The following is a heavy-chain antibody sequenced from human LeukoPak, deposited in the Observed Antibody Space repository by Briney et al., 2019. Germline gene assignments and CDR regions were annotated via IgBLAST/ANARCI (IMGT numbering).Heavy chain of an antibody. D-gene: IGHD1-7*01. CDR3: AKAEGPGTTDY. V-gene: IGHV3-7*01. J-gene: IGHJ4*02. CDR2: INQDGSEM. CDR1: GFTFSDYW. Sequence: GGSLRLSCVVSGFTFSDYWMGWIRQAPGKGLEWVASINQDGSEMYYVDSMTGRFTISRDNTKNSLYLQMNSLKVEDTAVYYCAKAEGPGTTDYWGQGVLVTVSS.